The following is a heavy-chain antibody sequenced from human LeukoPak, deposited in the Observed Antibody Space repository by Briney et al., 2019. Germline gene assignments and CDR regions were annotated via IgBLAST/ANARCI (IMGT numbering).Heavy chain of an antibody. Sequence: SETLSLTCAVYGGSFSGYYWSWIRQPPGKGLEWIGEINHSGSTNYNPSLKSRVTISVDTSKNQFSLKLSSVTAADTAVYYCARSRERARGSYRYTPFDYWGQGTLVTVSS. CDR1: GGSFSGYY. D-gene: IGHD3-16*02. V-gene: IGHV4-34*01. CDR3: ARSRERARGSYRYTPFDY. J-gene: IGHJ4*02. CDR2: INHSGST.